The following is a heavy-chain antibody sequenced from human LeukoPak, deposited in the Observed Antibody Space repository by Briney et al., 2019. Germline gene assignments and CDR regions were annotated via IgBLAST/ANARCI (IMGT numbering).Heavy chain of an antibody. CDR1: GFTFSSYV. J-gene: IGHJ4*02. CDR2: ISVSGGST. CDR3: AKSYGGRYFDY. V-gene: IGHV3-23*01. D-gene: IGHD2-21*01. Sequence: GGSLRLSSTASGFTFSSYVMSWVRQAPGKGLEWVSGISVSGGSTYYADSVKGRFTISRDNSKNTLYLEMNSLRAEDTAVYYCAKSYGGRYFDYWGQGTLVTVSS.